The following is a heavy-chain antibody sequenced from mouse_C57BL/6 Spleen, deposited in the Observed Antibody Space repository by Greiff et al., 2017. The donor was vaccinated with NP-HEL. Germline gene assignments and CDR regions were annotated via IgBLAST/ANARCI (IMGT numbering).Heavy chain of an antibody. CDR2: IWGDGST. CDR3: AKGGYDRYFDV. V-gene: IGHV2-3*01. J-gene: IGHJ1*03. CDR1: GCSFTSYG. D-gene: IGHD2-2*01. Sequence: VQRVESGPGLVGEEQGRGVTWTGAGCSFTSYGVSWVRQPPGKGLEWLGVIWGDGSTNYHSALISRLSISKDNSKSQVFLKLNSLQTDDTATYYCAKGGYDRYFDVWGTGTTVTVSS.